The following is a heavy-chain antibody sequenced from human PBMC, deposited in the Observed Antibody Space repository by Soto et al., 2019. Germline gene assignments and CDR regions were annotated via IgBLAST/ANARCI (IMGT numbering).Heavy chain of an antibody. CDR1: GASITHGGYS. D-gene: IGHD5-12*01. V-gene: IGHV4-30-2*06. J-gene: IGHJ4*02. Sequence: QLRLQESGSGVVETSESLSLTCTVFGASITHGGYSWSWIRQSPGRVLEWIGHITHLENTYSNLSFKSRLSMSIDRAKIQSSLKLTSMTAADKGRYFCVRSSGNVPSDYWGQGILVTV. CDR3: VRSSGNVPSDY. CDR2: ITHLENT.